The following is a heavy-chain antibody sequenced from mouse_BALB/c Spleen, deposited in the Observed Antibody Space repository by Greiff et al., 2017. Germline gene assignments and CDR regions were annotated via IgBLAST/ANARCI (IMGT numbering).Heavy chain of an antibody. CDR2: ISSGSSTI. D-gene: IGHD2-1*01. CDR3: ARSKGLYYGNWYFDV. CDR1: GFTFSSFG. J-gene: IGHJ1*01. V-gene: IGHV5-17*02. Sequence: EVQRVESGGGLVQPGGSRKLSCAASGFTFSSFGMHWVRQAPEKGLEWVAYISSGSSTIYYADTVKGRFTISRDNPKNTLFLQMTSLRSEDTAMYYCARSKGLYYGNWYFDVWGAGTTVTVSS.